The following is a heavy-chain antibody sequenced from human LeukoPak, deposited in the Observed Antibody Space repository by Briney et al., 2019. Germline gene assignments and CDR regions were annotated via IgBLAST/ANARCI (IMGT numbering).Heavy chain of an antibody. Sequence: GSLRLSCAASGFTFRNYWMSWVRQAPGTGLEWVANIKQDGRDRNYVTSVRGRFTISRDNAESSLSLQMNSLRVEDTAVYYCVRNLAVAGTCFDSWGQGTLVTVSS. J-gene: IGHJ4*02. V-gene: IGHV3-7*03. CDR2: IKQDGRDR. D-gene: IGHD6-19*01. CDR1: GFTFRNYW. CDR3: VRNLAVAGTCFDS.